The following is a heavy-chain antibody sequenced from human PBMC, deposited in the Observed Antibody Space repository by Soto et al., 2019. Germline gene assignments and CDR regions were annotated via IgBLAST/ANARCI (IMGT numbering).Heavy chain of an antibody. CDR1: RGSISSGGYY. CDR2: IYYSGST. D-gene: IGHD3-3*01. CDR3: ASFYSDYDFWSGYSKWFDP. J-gene: IGHJ5*02. Sequence: SETLSLTCTVSRGSISSGGYYWSWIRQHPGKGLEWIGYIYYSGSTYYNPSLKSRVTISVDTSKNQFSLKLSSVTAADTAVYYCASFYSDYDFWSGYSKWFDPWDQGTLVTVST. V-gene: IGHV4-31*03.